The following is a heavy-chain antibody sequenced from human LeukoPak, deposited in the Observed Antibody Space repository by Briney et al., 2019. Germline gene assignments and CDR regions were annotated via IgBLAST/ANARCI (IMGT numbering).Heavy chain of an antibody. CDR2: IFHNGNT. J-gene: IGHJ4*02. V-gene: IGHV4-59*01. D-gene: IGHD5-24*01. Sequence: SETLSLTCNVSGGSISGYYWTWIRQSPGKGLEWIGYIFHNGNTNNNPSLKSRVTLSVDTSKNQFSLKLNSVTAADTAVYYCARGDGYNAGYFDYWGQGTLVTVSS. CDR1: GGSISGYY. CDR3: ARGDGYNAGYFDY.